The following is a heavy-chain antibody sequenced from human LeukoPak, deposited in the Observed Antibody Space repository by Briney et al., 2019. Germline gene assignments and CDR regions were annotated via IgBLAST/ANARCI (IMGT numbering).Heavy chain of an antibody. CDR3: ARRTATASTRALDY. V-gene: IGHV5-51*01. D-gene: IGHD4-17*01. CDR1: GYSFTSYW. Sequence: GESLKISCKGSGYSFTSYWIGWVRQMPGKGLEWMGISYPGDSDTSYSPSFRGQVTISADKSISTAFLQWSSLKASDTAMYYCARRTATASTRALDYWGQGTLVTVSS. J-gene: IGHJ4*02. CDR2: SYPGDSDT.